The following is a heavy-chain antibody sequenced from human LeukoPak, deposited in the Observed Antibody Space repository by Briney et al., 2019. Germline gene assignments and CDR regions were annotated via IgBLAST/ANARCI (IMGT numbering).Heavy chain of an antibody. CDR1: GFTFSSYA. CDR3: AKHDYGSGSYFIDY. CDR2: ISGSGGST. D-gene: IGHD3-10*01. V-gene: IGHV3-23*01. J-gene: IGHJ4*02. Sequence: GGSLRLSCAASGFTFSSYAMSWVRQAPGKGLEWVSAISGSGGSTYYADSVKGRFTISRDNSKNTLYLQMNSLRAEDTAVYYCAKHDYGSGSYFIDYWGQGTLVTVSS.